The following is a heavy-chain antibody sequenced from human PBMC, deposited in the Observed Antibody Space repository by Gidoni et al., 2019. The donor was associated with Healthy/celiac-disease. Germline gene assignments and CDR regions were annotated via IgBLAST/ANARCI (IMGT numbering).Heavy chain of an antibody. V-gene: IGHV4-59*01. D-gene: IGHD6-19*01. CDR1: GGYIRSYY. CDR3: ARTRIAVAGIYWYFDL. Sequence: QVQLQESGPGLVKPSETLSLTCTVSGGYIRSYYWSWIRQPPGKGLEWIGYIYYSGSTNYNPPLKSRVTISVDTSKNQFSLKLSSVTAADTAVYYCARTRIAVAGIYWYFDLWGRGTLVTVSS. CDR2: IYYSGST. J-gene: IGHJ2*01.